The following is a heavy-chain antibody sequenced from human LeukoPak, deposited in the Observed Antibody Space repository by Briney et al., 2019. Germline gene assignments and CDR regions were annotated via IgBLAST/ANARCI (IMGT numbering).Heavy chain of an antibody. Sequence: GGSLRLSCAASGFSFSTHGIHWVRQAPGKALEWVASISYDGRYIYYADSVTGRFIISRDNSKNTVNLQMYSLRVEDTAVYYCAKCRPPWNGDYYFDSWGQGTLVTVSS. J-gene: IGHJ4*02. CDR1: GFSFSTHG. D-gene: IGHD4-17*01. CDR3: AKCRPPWNGDYYFDS. V-gene: IGHV3-30*18. CDR2: ISYDGRYI.